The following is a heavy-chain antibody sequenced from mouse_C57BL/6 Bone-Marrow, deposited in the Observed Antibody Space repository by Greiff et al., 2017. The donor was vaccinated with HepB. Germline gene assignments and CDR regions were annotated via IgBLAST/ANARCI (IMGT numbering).Heavy chain of an antibody. D-gene: IGHD2-4*01. CDR1: GFTFSSYA. V-gene: IGHV5-4*03. Sequence: EVKLVESGGGLVKPGGSLKLSCAASGFTFSSYAMSWVRQTPEKRLEWVATISDGGSYTYYPDNVKGRFTISRDNAKNNLYLQMSHLTSEDTAMYYCASYYDCDADSYWGQGTLVTVSA. CDR3: ASYYDCDADSY. CDR2: ISDGGSYT. J-gene: IGHJ3*01.